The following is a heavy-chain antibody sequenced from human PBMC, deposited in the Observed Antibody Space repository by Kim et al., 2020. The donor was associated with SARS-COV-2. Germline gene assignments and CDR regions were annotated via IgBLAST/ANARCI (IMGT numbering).Heavy chain of an antibody. J-gene: IGHJ6*02. CDR2: INHSGST. CDR3: ARGGMAILSNYYYGLDV. D-gene: IGHD3-3*01. V-gene: IGHV4-34*01. Sequence: SETLSLTCAVYGESFTGYYWSWIRQPPGAGLEWIGEINHSGSTEYNSSLKSRVTISRDTSKKQFSLRVKSVTAADTAVYYCARGGMAILSNYYYGLDVWGQGTTVTVSS. CDR1: GESFTGYY.